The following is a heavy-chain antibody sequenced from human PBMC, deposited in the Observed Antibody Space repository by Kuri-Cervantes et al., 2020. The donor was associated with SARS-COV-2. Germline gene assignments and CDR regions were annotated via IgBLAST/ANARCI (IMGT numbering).Heavy chain of an antibody. J-gene: IGHJ6*03. CDR3: ALGYWGSGYPRYYYYMDV. CDR1: GYSFSDHY. V-gene: IGHV1-2*02. CDR2: INPNSGGT. D-gene: IGHD3-22*01. Sequence: ASVKVSCKAFGYSFSDHYMHWVRQAPGQGLEWMGWINPNSGGTNYAQKFQGRVTMTRDTSISTAYMELSRLRSDDTAVYYCALGYWGSGYPRYYYYMDVWGKGTTVTVSS.